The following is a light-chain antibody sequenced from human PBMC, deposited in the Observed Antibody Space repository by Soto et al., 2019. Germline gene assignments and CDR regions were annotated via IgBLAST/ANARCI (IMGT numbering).Light chain of an antibody. V-gene: IGLV1-47*01. CDR3: ATWDDSLYGVV. J-gene: IGLJ2*01. CDR2: RND. CDR1: SSNIGSNY. Sequence: QSVLTQPLSASGTPGQRVTISCSGSSSNIGSNYVYWYQQIPGTAPKLLIYRNDQRPSGVPDRFSGSKSGTSASLAISGLRSEDEADYYCATWDDSLYGVVFGGGTKLTVL.